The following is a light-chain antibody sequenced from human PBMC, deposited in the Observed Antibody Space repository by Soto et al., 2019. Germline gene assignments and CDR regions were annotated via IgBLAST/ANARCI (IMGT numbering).Light chain of an antibody. CDR2: GVR. J-gene: IGLJ1*01. CDR1: SSDVGAYNY. V-gene: IGLV2-14*01. CDR3: SSFTSRHTYV. Sequence: QSVLAQPASVSGSPGQSITISCSGTSSDVGAYNYVSWYQKNPGKAPKLLIYGVRYRPSGVSDRFSCSKPGNTAYLVISGLQAEDEADYYCSSFTSRHTYVFGSGTKVTVL.